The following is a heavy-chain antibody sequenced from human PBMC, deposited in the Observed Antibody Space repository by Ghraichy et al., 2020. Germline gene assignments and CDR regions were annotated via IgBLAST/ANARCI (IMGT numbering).Heavy chain of an antibody. V-gene: IGHV3-74*01. D-gene: IGHD2-21*01. CDR2: INSDGGST. CDR3: VKDLVGGGFGAYGMDV. Sequence: LSLTCAASGFTFSSYWMHWVRQAPGKGLVWVSRINSDGGSTTYADSVKGRFTISKDNAKNTLYLQMNSLRAEDTAVYYCVKDLVGGGFGAYGMDVWGQGTTVTVSS. J-gene: IGHJ6*02. CDR1: GFTFSSYW.